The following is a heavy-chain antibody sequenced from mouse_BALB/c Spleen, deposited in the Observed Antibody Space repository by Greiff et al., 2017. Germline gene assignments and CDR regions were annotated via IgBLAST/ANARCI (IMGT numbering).Heavy chain of an antibody. CDR1: GFTFSSYG. Sequence: EVQGVESGGGLVQPGGSLKLSCAASGFTFSSYGMSWVRQTPDKRLELVATINSNGGSTYYPDSVKGRFTISRDNAKNTLYLQMSSLKSEDTAMYYCARDPTTVRNYAMDYWGQGTSVTVSS. V-gene: IGHV5-6-3*01. J-gene: IGHJ4*01. CDR3: ARDPTTVRNYAMDY. D-gene: IGHD1-1*01. CDR2: INSNGGST.